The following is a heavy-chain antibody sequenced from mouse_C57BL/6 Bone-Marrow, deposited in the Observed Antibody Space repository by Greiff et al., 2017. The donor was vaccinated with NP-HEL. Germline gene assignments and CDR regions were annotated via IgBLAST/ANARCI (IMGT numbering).Heavy chain of an antibody. CDR1: GFTFSSYG. V-gene: IGHV5-6*01. J-gene: IGHJ2*01. D-gene: IGHD1-1*01. Sequence: EVNVVESGGDLVKPGGSLKLSCAASGFTFSSYGMSWVRQTPDKRLEWVATISSGGSYTYYPDSVKGRFTISRDNAKNTLYLQMSSLKSEDTAMYYCARHEDYYGSSYSYFDYWGQGTTLTVSS. CDR2: ISSGGSYT. CDR3: ARHEDYYGSSYSYFDY.